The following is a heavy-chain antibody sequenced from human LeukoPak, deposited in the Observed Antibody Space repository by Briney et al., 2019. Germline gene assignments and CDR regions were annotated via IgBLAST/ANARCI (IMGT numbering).Heavy chain of an antibody. D-gene: IGHD6-25*01. J-gene: IGHJ3*02. CDR3: ARGGGYAFDI. V-gene: IGHV3-11*05. Sequence: PGGSLRLSCAASGFIFSDYFISWVRQAPGKGLEWLSYVSTTGSHTNYADSVKGRFTISRDNVKKSLYLQMNSLRPDDTVVYYCARGGGYAFDIWGQGTVVTVSS. CDR2: VSTTGSHT. CDR1: GFIFSDYF.